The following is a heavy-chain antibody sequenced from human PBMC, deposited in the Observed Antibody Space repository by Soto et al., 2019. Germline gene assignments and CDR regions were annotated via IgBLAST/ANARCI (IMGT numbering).Heavy chain of an antibody. V-gene: IGHV3-23*01. CDR3: AKDGLGYCSSTSCYYYYGMDV. J-gene: IGHJ6*02. CDR2: ISGSGGST. Sequence: GGSLRLSCAASGFTFSSYAMSWVRQAPGKGLEWVSAISGSGGSTYYADSVKGRFTISRDNSKNTLYLQMNSLRAEETAVYYCAKDGLGYCSSTSCYYYYGMDVWGQGTTVTVSS. D-gene: IGHD2-2*01. CDR1: GFTFSSYA.